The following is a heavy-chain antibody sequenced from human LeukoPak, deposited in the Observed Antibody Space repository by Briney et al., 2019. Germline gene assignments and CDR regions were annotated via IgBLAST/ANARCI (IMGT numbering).Heavy chain of an antibody. D-gene: IGHD3-9*01. J-gene: IGHJ4*02. CDR1: GFTFSSYS. Sequence: GGSLRLSCAASGFTFSSYSMNWVRQAPGKGLEWVSSISSSSSYIYYADSVKGRCTISRDNAKNSLYLQMNSLRAEDTAVYYCARDEGNTGYYYWGQGTLVTVSS. CDR3: ARDEGNTGYYY. CDR2: ISSSSSYI. V-gene: IGHV3-21*01.